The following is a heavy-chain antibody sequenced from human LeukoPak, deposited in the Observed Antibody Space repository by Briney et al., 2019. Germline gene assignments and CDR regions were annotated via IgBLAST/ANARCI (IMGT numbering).Heavy chain of an antibody. D-gene: IGHD6-13*01. Sequence: PGGSLRLSCVASGFTFSSYAMSWVRQAPGKGPEWVSAISGSGGSTYYADSVKGRFTISRDNSKNTLYLQMISLRAEDTAVYYCAKDFYPGGSWDSFDIWGQGTMVTVSS. CDR3: AKDFYPGGSWDSFDI. V-gene: IGHV3-23*01. CDR1: GFTFSSYA. CDR2: ISGSGGST. J-gene: IGHJ3*02.